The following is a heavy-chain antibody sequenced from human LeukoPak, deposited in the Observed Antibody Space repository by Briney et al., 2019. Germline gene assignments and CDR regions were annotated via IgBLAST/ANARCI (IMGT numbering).Heavy chain of an antibody. J-gene: IGHJ2*01. CDR3: AGGREQLGWDFDL. D-gene: IGHD1/OR15-1a*01. CDR2: ISGSSTFT. Sequence: GGSLRLSCAASGFTFSDSYMSWIRQAPGKGLEWVSYISGSSTFTNFADSVRGRFTISRDNAKNSLYLQMNGLRAEVTAVYCCAGGREQLGWDFDLWGRGTLVTVSS. CDR1: GFTFSDSY. V-gene: IGHV3-11*03.